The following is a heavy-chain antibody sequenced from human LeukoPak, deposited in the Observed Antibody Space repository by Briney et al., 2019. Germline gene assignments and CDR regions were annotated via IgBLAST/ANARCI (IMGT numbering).Heavy chain of an antibody. CDR2: ISATGIT. D-gene: IGHD1-26*01. CDR1: GGSINGYY. Sequence: PSETLSLTCTVSGGSINGYYWSWIRQPAGKGLEWIGRISATGITHYNPSLESRVTMSVDMSRNQSSLKLSSVAAADTAVFYCARHLGPWGPGTLVTVSS. J-gene: IGHJ4*02. V-gene: IGHV4-4*07. CDR3: ARHLGP.